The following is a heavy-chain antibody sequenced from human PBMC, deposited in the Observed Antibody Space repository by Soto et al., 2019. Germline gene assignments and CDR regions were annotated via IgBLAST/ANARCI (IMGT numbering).Heavy chain of an antibody. Sequence: QVQLVQSGAEVKKPGSSVKVSCKASGGTFSSYTISWVRQAPGQGLEWMGRIIPILGIANYAQKFQGRVTITADKSTSTAYRELSSLRSEDTAVYYCARDCSGGSCEDYYGMDVWGQGTTVTVS. CDR2: IIPILGIA. V-gene: IGHV1-69*08. J-gene: IGHJ6*02. CDR1: GGTFSSYT. CDR3: ARDCSGGSCEDYYGMDV. D-gene: IGHD2-15*01.